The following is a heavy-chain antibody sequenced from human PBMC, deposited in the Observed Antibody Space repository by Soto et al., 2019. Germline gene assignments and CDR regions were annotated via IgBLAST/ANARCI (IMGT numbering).Heavy chain of an antibody. Sequence: QVQLVQSGAEVKKPGSSVKVSCKASGGTFRSYSISWVRQAPGQGLEWMGGIIPIFDITNYAQKFQGRVTITADESTSTAYMELSSLGSDDTAVYYCARTDEGGYSSNTHYYYALDVWGQGTTVTV. CDR3: ARTDEGGYSSNTHYYYALDV. CDR2: IIPIFDIT. CDR1: GGTFRSYS. V-gene: IGHV1-69*01. D-gene: IGHD3-22*01. J-gene: IGHJ6*02.